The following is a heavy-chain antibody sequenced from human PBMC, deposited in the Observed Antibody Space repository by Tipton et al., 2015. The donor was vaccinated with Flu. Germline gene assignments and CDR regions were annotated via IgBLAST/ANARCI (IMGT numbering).Heavy chain of an antibody. J-gene: IGHJ5*01. CDR3: ARRDYSNYVSDPKNWFDP. V-gene: IGHV4-38-2*02. CDR2: IYSTGSS. Sequence: TLSLTCSVSGDSVTSSYFWGWIRQSPGHTLEWMGRIYSTGSSEYNPSLKSRVSISVDTSKNRFSLKVSSVTAADTAVYFCARRDYSNYVSDPKNWFDPWGQGTTVTVSS. CDR1: GDSVTSSYF. D-gene: IGHD4-11*01.